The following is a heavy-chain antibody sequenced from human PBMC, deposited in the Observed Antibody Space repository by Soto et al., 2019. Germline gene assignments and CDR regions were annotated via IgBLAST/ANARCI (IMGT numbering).Heavy chain of an antibody. CDR1: GYTFTSYG. D-gene: IGHD3-22*01. J-gene: IGHJ4*02. V-gene: IGHV1-18*01. CDR2: ISAYNGNT. CDR3: ARTEPPHDSSGYDY. Sequence: ASVKVSCKASGYTFTSYGISWVRQAPGQGLEWMGWISAYNGNTNYAQKLQGRVTMTTDTSTSTAYMELRSLRSDDTAVYYCARTEPPHDSSGYDYSGQGTLVTVSS.